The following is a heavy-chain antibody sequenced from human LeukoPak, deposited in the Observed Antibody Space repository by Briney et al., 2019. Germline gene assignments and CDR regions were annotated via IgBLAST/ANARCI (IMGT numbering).Heavy chain of an antibody. V-gene: IGHV1-46*01. Sequence: GASVKVSCKASGYIFTSYYMHWVQQAPGQGLEWMGIINPSGDNTNYAQKFKGRVTMTRDTSTSTVYLELSSLRSEDTAVYYCVSSIAAAPFDSWGQGTLVTVSS. D-gene: IGHD6-13*01. CDR3: VSSIAAAPFDS. CDR1: GYIFTSYY. CDR2: INPSGDNT. J-gene: IGHJ4*02.